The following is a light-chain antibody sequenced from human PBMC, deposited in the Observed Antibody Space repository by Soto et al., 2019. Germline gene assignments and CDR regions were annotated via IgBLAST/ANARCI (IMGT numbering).Light chain of an antibody. J-gene: IGLJ3*02. Sequence: QSVLTQPPSASGTPGQRVTISCSGSSSNIGSNYVYWHQQLPGTAPRVLIYKNNQRPSGVPDRFSGSKSGTSASLAISGLRSEDEADYYCVAWDDSLSAGVFGGGTKVTVL. CDR3: VAWDDSLSAGV. CDR2: KNN. V-gene: IGLV1-47*01. CDR1: SSNIGSNY.